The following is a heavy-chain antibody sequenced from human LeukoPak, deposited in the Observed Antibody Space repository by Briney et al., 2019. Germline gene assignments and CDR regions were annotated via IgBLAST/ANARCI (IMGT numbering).Heavy chain of an antibody. V-gene: IGHV1-24*01. Sequence: ASVRVSCKVSGYTLTELSMHWVRQAPGKGLEWMGNFDPEDDETIYAQKFQGRVTMTTDTSTTTAYMELRSLRFDDTAVYYCARYNSLLRGVTTSDYWGQGTLVTVSS. D-gene: IGHD3-10*01. CDR3: ARYNSLLRGVTTSDY. J-gene: IGHJ4*02. CDR1: GYTLTELS. CDR2: FDPEDDET.